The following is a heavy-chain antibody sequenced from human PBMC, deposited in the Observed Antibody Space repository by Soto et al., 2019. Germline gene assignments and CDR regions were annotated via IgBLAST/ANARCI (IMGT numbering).Heavy chain of an antibody. V-gene: IGHV1-69*04. CDR1: GGTLSSYT. CDR3: ARDFIAAAGTNY. Sequence: KVSRQASGGTLSSYTINWVRQAPGQGLEWMGRIIPILGIANYAQKFQGRVTITADKSTSTAYMELSSLRSEDTAVYYCARDFIAAAGTNYWGQGTLVTVSS. D-gene: IGHD6-13*01. CDR2: IIPILGIA. J-gene: IGHJ4*02.